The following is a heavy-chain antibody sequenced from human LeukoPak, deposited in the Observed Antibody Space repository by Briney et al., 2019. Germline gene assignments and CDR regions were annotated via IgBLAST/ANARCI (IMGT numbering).Heavy chain of an antibody. Sequence: GGSLRLSCAASGFTFSNAWMSWVRQAPRKGLEWVSAISVSATTYYADSVMGRFTISRDNSKNTLYLQMNSLRVEDTAVYYCARSKEDCCGSFDPWGQGTLVTVSS. V-gene: IGHV3-23*01. CDR1: GFTFSNAW. CDR2: ISVSATT. J-gene: IGHJ5*02. CDR3: ARSKEDCCGSFDP. D-gene: IGHD2-15*01.